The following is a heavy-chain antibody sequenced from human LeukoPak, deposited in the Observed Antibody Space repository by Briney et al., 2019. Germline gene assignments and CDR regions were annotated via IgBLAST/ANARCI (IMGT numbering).Heavy chain of an antibody. CDR1: GFTFSSYW. J-gene: IGHJ4*02. V-gene: IGHV3-74*01. D-gene: IGHD3-3*01. CDR3: ASGWYYDFWSGYPLGNY. CDR2: INSDGSST. Sequence: GGSLRLSCAASGFTFSSYWMHWVRQAPGKGLVWVSRINSDGSSTSYADSVKGRFTISRDNAKNSLYLQMNSLRAEDTAVYYCASGWYYDFWSGYPLGNYWGQGTLVTVSS.